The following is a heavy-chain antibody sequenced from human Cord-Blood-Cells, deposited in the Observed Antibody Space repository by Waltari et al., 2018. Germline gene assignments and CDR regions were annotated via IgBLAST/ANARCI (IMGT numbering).Heavy chain of an antibody. CDR1: GFGFSSYA. D-gene: IGHD2-2*01. Sequence: QVQLVESGGGVVQPGRFLRLPCAATGFGFSSYAMHWVRQGPGERLGWVAVISDDGSNKYYADSVKGRFTISRDNSKNTLYLQMNSLRAEDTAVYYCARGTYCSSTSCYDPSFDYWGQGTLVTVSS. J-gene: IGHJ4*02. CDR2: ISDDGSNK. V-gene: IGHV3-30-3*01. CDR3: ARGTYCSSTSCYDPSFDY.